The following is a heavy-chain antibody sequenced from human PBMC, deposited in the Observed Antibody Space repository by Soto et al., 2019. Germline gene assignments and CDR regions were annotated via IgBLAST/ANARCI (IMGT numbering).Heavy chain of an antibody. Sequence: PXESLKTFCTGSGYNFNTYWLGWVRQMPGKGLEWMGIIYPGDFDTRYSQSFQGHLTMSVDKSINTAYLQWSSLETSDTAMYYCARLIGYSYGYQEFFDDWGQGTPVTVSS. CDR2: IYPGDFDT. CDR3: ARLIGYSYGYQEFFDD. CDR1: GYNFNTYW. V-gene: IGHV5-51*01. J-gene: IGHJ4*02. D-gene: IGHD5-18*01.